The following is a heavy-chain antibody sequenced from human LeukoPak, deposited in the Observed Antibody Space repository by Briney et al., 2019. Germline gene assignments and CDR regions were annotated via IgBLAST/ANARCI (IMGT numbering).Heavy chain of an antibody. CDR3: ARSPPSDYNYYGMDV. J-gene: IGHJ6*02. V-gene: IGHV5-51*01. CDR1: GYSFTSYW. Sequence: GESLKICCKGSGYSFTSYWIGWVRQMPGKGLEWMGIIYPGDSDTRYSPSFQGQVTISADKSINTAYLQWSSLKASDTATYYCARSPPSDYNYYGMDVWGQGTTVTVSS. CDR2: IYPGDSDT.